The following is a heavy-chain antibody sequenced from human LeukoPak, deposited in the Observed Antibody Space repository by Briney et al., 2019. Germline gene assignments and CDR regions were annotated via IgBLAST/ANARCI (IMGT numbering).Heavy chain of an antibody. CDR2: IHNRGST. D-gene: IGHD3-22*01. Sequence: SEPLSLTCTVGGGPMSCNYWRWMRQPPGRGGEGIGYIHNRGSTNYNPSLKSRVTISVDTSKKQFSLKLSSVTAADTAVYYCARCRSSDSSGYCDAVDIWGQGTMVTVSS. J-gene: IGHJ3*02. CDR3: ARCRSSDSSGYCDAVDI. V-gene: IGHV4-59*01. CDR1: GGPMSCNY.